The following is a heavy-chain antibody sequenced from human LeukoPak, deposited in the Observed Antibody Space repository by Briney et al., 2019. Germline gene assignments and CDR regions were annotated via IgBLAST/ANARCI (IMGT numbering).Heavy chain of an antibody. CDR3: ARVQEDILTGYYGLAFDI. V-gene: IGHV4-31*03. CDR1: GGSISSGGYY. D-gene: IGHD3-9*01. J-gene: IGHJ3*02. CDR2: IYYSGST. Sequence: SQTLSLTCTVSGGSISSGGYYWSWIRQHPGKGLEWIGYIYYSGSTYYNPSLKGRVTISVDTSKNQFSLKLSSVTAADTAVYYCARVQEDILTGYYGLAFDIWGQGTMVTVPS.